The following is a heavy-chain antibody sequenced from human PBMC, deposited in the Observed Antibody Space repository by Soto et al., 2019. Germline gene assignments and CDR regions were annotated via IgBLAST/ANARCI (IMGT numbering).Heavy chain of an antibody. D-gene: IGHD6-6*01. J-gene: IGHJ6*02. CDR1: GGTFSSYA. Sequence: QVQLVQSGAEVKKPGSSVKVSCKASGGTFSSYAISWVRQAPGQGLEWMGGIIPIFGTANYAQKFQGRVTITADESTSTAYMELSSVRSEDTAVYYCARAGSSSSVEMGYSYGMDVGGQGTTVTVSS. CDR3: ARAGSSSSVEMGYSYGMDV. CDR2: IIPIFGTA. V-gene: IGHV1-69*01.